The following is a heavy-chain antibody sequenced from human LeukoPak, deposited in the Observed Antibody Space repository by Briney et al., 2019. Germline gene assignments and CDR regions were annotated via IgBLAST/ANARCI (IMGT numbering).Heavy chain of an antibody. CDR3: ARDRWELLSNSYHYCGLDV. Sequence: GGSLRLSCAASGFTFSNYWMSWVRQAPGKGLEWVANIKQDGSEKCYVDSVKGRFTISRDNANNSLYLQMNSLRAEDTAVYYCARDRWELLSNSYHYCGLDVWGQGTTVTVSS. V-gene: IGHV3-7*01. J-gene: IGHJ6*02. D-gene: IGHD2-15*01. CDR1: GFTFSNYW. CDR2: IKQDGSEK.